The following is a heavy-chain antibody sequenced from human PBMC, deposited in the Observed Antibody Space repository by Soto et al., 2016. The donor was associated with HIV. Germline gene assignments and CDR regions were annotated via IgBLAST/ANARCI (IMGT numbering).Heavy chain of an antibody. V-gene: IGHV4-4*07. D-gene: IGHD2-2*01. CDR2: IYTSGST. J-gene: IGHJ4*02. Sequence: QVQLQESGPGLVKPSETLSPTCTVSGGSISSYYWSWIRQPAGKGLEWIGRIYTSGSTNYNPSLKSRVTISVDKSKNQFSLKLSSVTAADTAVYYCARALYCSSTSCYPFDYWGQGTLVTVSS. CDR1: GGSISSYY. CDR3: ARALYCSSTSCYPFDY.